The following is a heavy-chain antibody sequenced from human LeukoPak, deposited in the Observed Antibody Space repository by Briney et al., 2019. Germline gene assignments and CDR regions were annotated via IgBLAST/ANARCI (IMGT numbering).Heavy chain of an antibody. J-gene: IGHJ3*02. CDR1: GGSISSGDYY. D-gene: IGHD6-13*01. Sequence: SETLSLTCTVSGGSISSGDYYWSWIRQPPGKGLEWIGYIYYSGSTYYNPSLKSRVTISVDTSKNQFSLKLSSVTAADTAVYYCARDLKQQLDSAFDIWGQGTMVTVSS. CDR2: IYYSGST. CDR3: ARDLKQQLDSAFDI. V-gene: IGHV4-30-4*08.